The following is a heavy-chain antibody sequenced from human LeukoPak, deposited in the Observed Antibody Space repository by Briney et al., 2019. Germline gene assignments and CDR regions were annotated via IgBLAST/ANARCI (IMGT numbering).Heavy chain of an antibody. V-gene: IGHV4-59*08. J-gene: IGHJ4*02. CDR3: AGQDRGYFDY. CDR1: GGSVSSYF. Sequence: PSETLSLTCTVSGGSVSSYFWSWIRQPPGEGLEWIGYISYDGNTNYNPSLKSRVTLSVDTSKNQFSLKLSSVTAADTAVYYCAGQDRGYFDYWGQGTLVTVSS. CDR2: ISYDGNT.